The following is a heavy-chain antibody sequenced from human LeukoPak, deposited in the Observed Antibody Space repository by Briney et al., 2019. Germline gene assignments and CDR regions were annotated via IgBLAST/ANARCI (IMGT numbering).Heavy chain of an antibody. Sequence: ASVKVSCKASGYTFTSHDVNWVRQATGQGLEWMGWVNPNSGHTGYAQKFQGRVTMTTNTSISTAYMELSSLRSEDTAVYYCARGAPGSYCSGGSCPYFDYWGQGTLVSVSS. CDR2: VNPNSGHT. D-gene: IGHD2-15*01. CDR3: ARGAPGSYCSGGSCPYFDY. CDR1: GYTFTSHD. J-gene: IGHJ4*02. V-gene: IGHV1-8*01.